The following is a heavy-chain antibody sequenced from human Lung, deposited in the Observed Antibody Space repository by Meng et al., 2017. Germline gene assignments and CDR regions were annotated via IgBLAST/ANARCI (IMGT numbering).Heavy chain of an antibody. V-gene: IGHV1-2*06. J-gene: IGHJ4*02. D-gene: IGHD6-13*01. CDR3: AKDEDISAAGTLFGDY. CDR2: IDPRSGDT. Sequence: VEPWAEVKTAGASGQVFCKASGMNLPDTLRRRAGRCPRQGPGWMGRIDPRSGDTNYAQKFQGKVTLTGETSLSEAYIELSGLRSDDTAMYYCAKDEDISAAGTLFGDYWGQGTLVTVSS. CDR1: GMNLPDTL.